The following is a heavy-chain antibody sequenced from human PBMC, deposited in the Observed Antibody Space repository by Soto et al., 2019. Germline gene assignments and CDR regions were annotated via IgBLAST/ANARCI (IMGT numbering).Heavy chain of an antibody. CDR1: GFTVSSNY. Sequence: PGGSLRLSCAASGFTVSSNYMIWVRQAPGKGLEWVSVIYSGGSTYYADSVKGRFTISRDNSKNTLYLQMNSLRAEDTAVYYCARDRNYDILTGYFDPTYYYYGMDVWGQGTTVTVSS. V-gene: IGHV3-66*01. D-gene: IGHD3-9*01. CDR3: ARDRNYDILTGYFDPTYYYYGMDV. CDR2: IYSGGST. J-gene: IGHJ6*02.